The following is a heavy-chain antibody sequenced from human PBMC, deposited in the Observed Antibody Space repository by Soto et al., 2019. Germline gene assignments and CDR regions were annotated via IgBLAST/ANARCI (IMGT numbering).Heavy chain of an antibody. CDR1: GFTFSSYA. V-gene: IGHV3-30-3*01. Sequence: QVQLVESGGGVVQPGRSLKLSCAASGFTFSSYAMHWVRQAPGKGLEWVAVISYDGSNKYYADSVKGRFTISRDNSKNTLYLQMNTLRAEDTAVYYCARVAAAGTGNYYYYYGMDVWGQGTTVTVSS. J-gene: IGHJ6*02. D-gene: IGHD6-13*01. CDR2: ISYDGSNK. CDR3: ARVAAAGTGNYYYYYGMDV.